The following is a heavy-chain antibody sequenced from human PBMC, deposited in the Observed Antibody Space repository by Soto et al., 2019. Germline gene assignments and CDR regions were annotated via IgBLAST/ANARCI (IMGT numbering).Heavy chain of an antibody. Sequence: QVQLQQWGAGLLKPSETLSLTCAVYGGSFSGYYWSWIRQPPGKGLEWIGEINHIGSTKYNPSLANRGTISVDTYTNQFSLKLSSVTAADTAVYYCGRGRGRSWPRLNYVFDYWGQGTLVTVSS. J-gene: IGHJ4*02. D-gene: IGHD6-13*01. CDR2: INHIGST. V-gene: IGHV4-34*01. CDR3: GRGRGRSWPRLNYVFDY. CDR1: GGSFSGYY.